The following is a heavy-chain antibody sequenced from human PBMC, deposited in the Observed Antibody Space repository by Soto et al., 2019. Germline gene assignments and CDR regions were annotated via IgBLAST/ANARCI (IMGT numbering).Heavy chain of an antibody. V-gene: IGHV3-23*01. CDR2: IIDSGGST. J-gene: IGHJ6*02. CDR3: AKGRSYYYYYGVDV. CDR1: GFTFTSAW. Sequence: GGSLRLSXAASGFTFTSAWMSWVRQAPGKGLEWVSDIIDSGGSTYYADSVKGRFTISRDNSKSTLYLQMNSLRAEDTALYYCAKGRSYYYYYGVDVWGQGTTVTVSS.